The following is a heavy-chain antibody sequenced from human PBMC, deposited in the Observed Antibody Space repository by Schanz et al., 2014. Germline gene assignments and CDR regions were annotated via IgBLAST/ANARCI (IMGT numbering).Heavy chain of an antibody. V-gene: IGHV1-46*01. CDR1: GYTFTSDS. CDR2: IVPIAGIT. CDR3: ARDRLECGAECYSVEVFEI. J-gene: IGHJ4*02. Sequence: QVLQVQSGSELKKPGASVKVSCKASGYTFTSDSMHWVRQAPGQGLEWMGRIVPIAGITNYAQRFQGRVTITADKSSDTAYMELSSLRSEDTAVYYCARDRLECGAECYSVEVFEIWGQGTLVIVSS. D-gene: IGHD2-21*01.